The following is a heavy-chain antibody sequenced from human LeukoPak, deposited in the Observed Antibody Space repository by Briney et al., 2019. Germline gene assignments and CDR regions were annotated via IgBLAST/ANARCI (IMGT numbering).Heavy chain of an antibody. D-gene: IGHD6-6*01. CDR3: AREHNNSSAGGENYYYYYYMDV. J-gene: IGHJ6*03. CDR2: INSDGSST. V-gene: IGHV3-74*01. CDR1: GFTFNNYW. Sequence: GGSLRLSCAASGFTFNNYWMHWVRQAPGKGLVWVSRINSDGSSTNYADSVKGRFTISRDNAKNTLYLQMNSLRAENTAVYYWAREHNNSSAGGENYYYYYYMDVWGKGTTVTVSS.